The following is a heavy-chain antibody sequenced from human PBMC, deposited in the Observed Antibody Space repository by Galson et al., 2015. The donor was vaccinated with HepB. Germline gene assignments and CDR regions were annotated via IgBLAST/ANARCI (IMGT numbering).Heavy chain of an antibody. CDR3: ARDTPTGRGGNWGFDY. Sequence: LSLTCTVSGGSISSSSYYWGWIRQPPGKGLEWIGSIYYSGSTYYNPSLKSRVTISVDTSKNQFSLKLSSVTAADTAVYYCARDTPTGRGGNWGFDYWGQGTLVTVSS. D-gene: IGHD4-23*01. V-gene: IGHV4-39*07. CDR2: IYYSGST. CDR1: GGSISSSSYY. J-gene: IGHJ4*02.